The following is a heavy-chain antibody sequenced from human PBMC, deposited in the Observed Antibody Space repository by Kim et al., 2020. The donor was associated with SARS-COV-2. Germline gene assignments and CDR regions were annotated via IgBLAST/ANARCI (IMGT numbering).Heavy chain of an antibody. CDR1: GFTFSSYA. Sequence: GGSLRLSCAASGFTFSSYAMHWVRQAPGKGLEWVAVISYDGSNKYYADSVKGRFTISRDNSKNTLYLQMNSLRAEDTAVYYCARRSGGENDWGQGTLVTVSS. CDR2: ISYDGSNK. V-gene: IGHV3-30*04. CDR3: ARRSGGEND. D-gene: IGHD2-15*01. J-gene: IGHJ4*02.